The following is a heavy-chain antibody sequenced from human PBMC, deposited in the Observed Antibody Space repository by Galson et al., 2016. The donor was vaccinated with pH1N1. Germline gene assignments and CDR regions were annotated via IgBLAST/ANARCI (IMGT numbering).Heavy chain of an antibody. V-gene: IGHV5-51*01. CDR1: GHKFTSSW. CDR2: IYLGGSLI. J-gene: IGHJ3*02. D-gene: IGHD4-17*01. CDR3: ARQNDYGDYRGDAFDI. Sequence: QSGAEVKKPGESLKISCKGSGHKFTSSWIGWVRQLPGKGLEWMGIIYLGGSLIRYRPSFQGQVTISADKSVNIVYLEWGSLKASDTPMYYCARQNDYGDYRGDAFDIWGQGTMVTVSS.